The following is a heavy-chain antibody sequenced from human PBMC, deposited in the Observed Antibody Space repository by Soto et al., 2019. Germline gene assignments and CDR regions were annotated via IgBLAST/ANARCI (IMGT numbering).Heavy chain of an antibody. CDR2: ISETSDVA. J-gene: IGHJ6*02. Sequence: EVQWLESGGGLVQPGGSLRLACAASGFAFSSYAMKWVRQAPGKGLEWVSLISETSDVAYYADSVKGRFTISRDNSGNTLFLQMYSLRAEDTAVYYCARYIPGVRYYGMDVWGQGTTVTVAS. D-gene: IGHD2-2*01. CDR3: ARYIPGVRYYGMDV. CDR1: GFAFSSYA. V-gene: IGHV3-23*01.